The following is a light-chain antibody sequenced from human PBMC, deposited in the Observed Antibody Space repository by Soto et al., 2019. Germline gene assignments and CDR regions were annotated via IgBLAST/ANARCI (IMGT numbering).Light chain of an antibody. J-gene: IGKJ5*01. Sequence: EIVISQSPATLSVSPGERATLSCRASQSISNNLAWYQQKPGQAPRLLIYGAYTRATGIPARFSGSGSGTEFTLTISSLQSEDFAVYYCQQYNNWPPITFGQGTRLEIK. CDR2: GAY. V-gene: IGKV3-15*01. CDR1: QSISNN. CDR3: QQYNNWPPIT.